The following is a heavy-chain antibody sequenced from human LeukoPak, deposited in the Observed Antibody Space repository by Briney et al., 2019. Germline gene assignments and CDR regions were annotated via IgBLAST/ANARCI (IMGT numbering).Heavy chain of an antibody. J-gene: IGHJ4*02. CDR2: ITAYNGNT. Sequence: ASVKVSCKAFGYTFTNFGITWVRRAPGQGLEWMGWITAYNGNTKYAQKFQGRVTMRIDTSTDTAYMELTSLRSDDTAVYYCAREMGIAVAGPRAFDYWGQGTLVTVSS. CDR1: GYTFTNFG. CDR3: AREMGIAVAGPRAFDY. D-gene: IGHD6-19*01. V-gene: IGHV1-18*01.